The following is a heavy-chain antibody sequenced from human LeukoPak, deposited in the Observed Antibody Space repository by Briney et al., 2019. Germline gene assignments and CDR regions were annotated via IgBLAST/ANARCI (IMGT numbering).Heavy chain of an antibody. D-gene: IGHD3-10*01. J-gene: IGHJ5*02. CDR3: VGGDYFGSGSARRHWFDP. Sequence: GGSLRLSCAASGFTFSSYWMSWVRQVPGKGLEWVANIKQDGSEKYYVDSVKGRFTISRDNAKNSLYLQMNSLRAEDTAVYYCVGGDYFGSGSARRHWFDPWGQGTLVTVSS. V-gene: IGHV3-7*04. CDR2: IKQDGSEK. CDR1: GFTFSSYW.